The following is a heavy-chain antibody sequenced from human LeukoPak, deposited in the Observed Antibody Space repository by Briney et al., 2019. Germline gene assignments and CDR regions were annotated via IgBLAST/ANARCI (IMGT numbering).Heavy chain of an antibody. CDR2: IIPIFGTA. CDR3: ARDRQSDYYGSGSYYDY. J-gene: IGHJ4*02. V-gene: IGHV1-69*06. CDR1: GGTFSSYA. Sequence: SSVKVSCKASGGTFSSYAISWARQAPGQRLEWMGGIIPIFGTANSAQKFQGRVTITADKSTSTAYMELSSLRSEDTAVYYCARDRQSDYYGSGSYYDYWGQGTLVTVSS. D-gene: IGHD3-10*01.